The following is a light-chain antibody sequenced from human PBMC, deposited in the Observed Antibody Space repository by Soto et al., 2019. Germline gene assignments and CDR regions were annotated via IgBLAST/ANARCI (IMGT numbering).Light chain of an antibody. J-gene: IGKJ2*01. CDR3: QQYETYFRYT. CDR1: QTINSK. CDR2: DGY. V-gene: IGKV1-5*01. Sequence: DIQMTQSPSTLSASVGDRVTITCRASQTINSKLAWYQKKPGQAPKLLIFDGYNLESVVPSRFSGSGSGTEFTLSIGSLQPDDFATYYCQQYETYFRYTFGQGTKLDIK.